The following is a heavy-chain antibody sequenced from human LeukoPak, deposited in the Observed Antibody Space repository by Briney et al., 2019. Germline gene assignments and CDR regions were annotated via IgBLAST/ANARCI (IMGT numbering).Heavy chain of an antibody. V-gene: IGHV4-39*01. Sequence: SETLSLTCAVSGGSITSSSYYWGWIRQPPGRGLEWIGTIYYSGTTSYNPSLKSRVTISVDTSKNQFSLKLNSVSAADTAVYFCARLVRAFDYWGQGTLVTVSS. CDR2: IYYSGTT. CDR1: GGSITSSSYY. CDR3: ARLVRAFDY. J-gene: IGHJ4*02. D-gene: IGHD2-21*01.